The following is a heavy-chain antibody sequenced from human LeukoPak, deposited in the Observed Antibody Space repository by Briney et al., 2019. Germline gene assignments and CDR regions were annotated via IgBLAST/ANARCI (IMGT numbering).Heavy chain of an antibody. D-gene: IGHD6-13*01. CDR1: GYTFTTYA. CDR3: ARDPIGSRWPYYFDY. V-gene: IGHV1-3*01. J-gene: IGHJ4*02. Sequence: ASVKASCKASGYTFTTYAMHWVRQAPGQRLEWMGWINAGNGKTKYSQKFQARVTITRDTSASTAYMELSSLRSEDTAVYYCARDPIGSRWPYYFDYWGQGTLVTVSS. CDR2: INAGNGKT.